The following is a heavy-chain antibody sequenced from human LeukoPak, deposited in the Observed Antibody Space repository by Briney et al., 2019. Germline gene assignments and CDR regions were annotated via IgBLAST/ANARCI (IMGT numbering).Heavy chain of an antibody. V-gene: IGHV3-23*01. Sequence: GGSLRLSCAASGFTFSSYAMSWVRQAPGKGLEWVSAISGSGGSTYYADSVKGRFTISRDNSKNTLYLQMNSLRAEDTAVYYCAKDLPAYYDSSGYADYWGQGTLVTVSS. D-gene: IGHD3-22*01. CDR1: GFTFSSYA. CDR2: ISGSGGST. CDR3: AKDLPAYYDSSGYADY. J-gene: IGHJ4*02.